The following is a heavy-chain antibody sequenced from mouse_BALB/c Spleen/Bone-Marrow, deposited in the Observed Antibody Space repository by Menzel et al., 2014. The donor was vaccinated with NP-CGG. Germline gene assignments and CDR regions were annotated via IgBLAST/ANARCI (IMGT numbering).Heavy chain of an antibody. CDR1: GFSLTSYG. J-gene: IGHJ4*01. V-gene: IGHV2-9*02. Sequence: VQLQQSGPGLVAPSQSLSITCTVSGFSLTSYGVHWVRQPPGKGLEWLGVIWAGGSTNYNSALMSGLSISKDNSKSQVFLKMNSLQTDDTAMYYCARDYGSSYYAMDYWGQGTSVTVSS. CDR2: IWAGGST. D-gene: IGHD1-1*01. CDR3: ARDYGSSYYAMDY.